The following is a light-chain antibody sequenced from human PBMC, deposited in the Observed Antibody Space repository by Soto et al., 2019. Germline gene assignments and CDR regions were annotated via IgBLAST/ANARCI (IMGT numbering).Light chain of an antibody. CDR3: GVWDNTLSAGV. Sequence: QSVSTQPPSVSATPGQTVTISCSGSVYNIGNSFVCWYQQLPGAAPKLLIYDNHKRPSGIPDRFSGSKSGTSATLDITGLQTGDEADYYCGVWDNTLSAGVFGGGTKLTVL. CDR1: VYNIGNSF. V-gene: IGLV1-51*01. J-gene: IGLJ2*01. CDR2: DNH.